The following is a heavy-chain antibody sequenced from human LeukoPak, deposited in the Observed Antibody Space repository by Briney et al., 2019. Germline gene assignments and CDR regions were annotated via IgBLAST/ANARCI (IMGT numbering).Heavy chain of an antibody. V-gene: IGHV4-34*01. CDR3: ARGSRVPRTSMGAFVDY. CDR2: INHSGST. CDR1: GGSFSGYY. Sequence: PSKTLSLTCAVYGGSFSGYYWGWIRQPPGKGLEWIGEINHSGSTNYNPSLKSRVTISVDTSKNQFSLKLSSVTAADTAVYYCARGSRVPRTSMGAFVDYWGQGTLVTVSS. J-gene: IGHJ4*02. D-gene: IGHD3-16*01.